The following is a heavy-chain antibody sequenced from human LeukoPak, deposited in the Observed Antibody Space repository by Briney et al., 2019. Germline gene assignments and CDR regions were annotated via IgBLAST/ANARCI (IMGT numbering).Heavy chain of an antibody. D-gene: IGHD6-13*01. CDR3: ARDRYSSIWYGVTWFDP. V-gene: IGHV4-61*10. J-gene: IGHJ5*02. CDR1: GGSINSGSYY. CDR2: IYYNGST. Sequence: SETLSLTCTVSGGSINSGSYYWSWIRQPAEKGLEWIGYIYYNGSTNYNPSLKSRVTMSVDTSKNQFSLRLSSVTAADTAVYYCARDRYSSIWYGVTWFDPWGQGTLVTVSS.